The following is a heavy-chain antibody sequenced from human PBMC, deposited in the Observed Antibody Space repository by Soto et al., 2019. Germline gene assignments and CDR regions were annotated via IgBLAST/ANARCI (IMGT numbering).Heavy chain of an antibody. CDR1: GFTVSSNY. Sequence: GGSLRLSCAASGFTVSSNYMSWVRQAPGKGLEWVSLVYSGGSTYYADSVKGRFTISRDNSKNTLYLQMSSLRAEDTAVYYCARDGRYCSGGSCYYYYYYMDASGKGTTVTVSS. D-gene: IGHD2-15*01. V-gene: IGHV3-66*01. CDR3: ARDGRYCSGGSCYYYYYYMDA. J-gene: IGHJ6*03. CDR2: VYSGGST.